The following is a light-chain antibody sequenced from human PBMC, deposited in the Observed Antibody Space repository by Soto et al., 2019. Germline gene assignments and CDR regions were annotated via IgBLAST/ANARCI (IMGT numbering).Light chain of an antibody. CDR1: QSISSY. CDR3: PQSYSTPRP. Sequence: DIQMTQSPSSLSASVGDRVTITCRASQSISSYLNWYQQKPVKAPKLLIYAASSLQSGVPSRFSGSGSGTDFTLTISSLQPEDFATYYCPQSYSTPRPFGQGTTLEIK. CDR2: AAS. J-gene: IGKJ2*01. V-gene: IGKV1-39*01.